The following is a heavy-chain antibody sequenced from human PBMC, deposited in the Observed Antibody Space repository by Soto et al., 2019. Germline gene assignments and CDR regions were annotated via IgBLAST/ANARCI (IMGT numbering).Heavy chain of an antibody. V-gene: IGHV1-18*04. D-gene: IGHD2-8*01. CDR3: ARDSDIVLMVYANDYYGMDV. CDR1: GCTFTSYG. Sequence: QVQLVQSGAEVKKPGASVKVSCKASGCTFTSYGISWVRQAPGQGLDWMGWISAYNGNTNYAQKLQGRVTMTTDTSTSTAYMELRSLRSDDTAVYYCARDSDIVLMVYANDYYGMDVWGQGTTVTVSS. J-gene: IGHJ6*02. CDR2: ISAYNGNT.